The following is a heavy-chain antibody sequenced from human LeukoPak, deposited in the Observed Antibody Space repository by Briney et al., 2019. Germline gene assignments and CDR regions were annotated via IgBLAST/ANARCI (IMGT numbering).Heavy chain of an antibody. CDR1: GGSFSGYY. J-gene: IGHJ5*02. CDR3: ARHKPTYYDFWSGYYSGWFDP. D-gene: IGHD3-3*01. Sequence: SETLSLTCAVYGGSFSGYYWSWIRQPPGKGLEWIGEINHSGSTNYNPSLKSRVTISVDTSKNQFSLKLSSVTAADTAVYYCARHKPTYYDFWSGYYSGWFDPWRQGTLVTVSS. V-gene: IGHV4-34*01. CDR2: INHSGST.